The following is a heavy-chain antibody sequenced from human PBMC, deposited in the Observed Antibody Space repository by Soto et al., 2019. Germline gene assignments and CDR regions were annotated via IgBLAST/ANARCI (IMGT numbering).Heavy chain of an antibody. D-gene: IGHD1-1*01. CDR2: IYSGGST. Sequence: PGKGLEWVSLIYSGGSTYYADSVKGRFTLSRDNSKNALYLQMSSLRAEDTFVFSCQGDDAIQDSVPVSAFLLNRSSDL. CDR3: QGDDAIQDSVPVSAFLLNRSSDL. V-gene: IGHV3-66*01. J-gene: IGHJ2*01.